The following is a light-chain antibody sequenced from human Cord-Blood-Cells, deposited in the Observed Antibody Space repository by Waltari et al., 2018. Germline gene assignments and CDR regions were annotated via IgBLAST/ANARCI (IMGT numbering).Light chain of an antibody. V-gene: IGLV3-21*04. Sequence: SYVLTQPPSVSVAPGKTARITCGGNNIGSKSVHWYQQKPGQAPVLVIYYDSARPSGLPGGFSGSNSGNTATLTISRVEAGDEADYYCQVWDSSSDHPVFGGGTKLTVL. J-gene: IGLJ3*02. CDR2: YDS. CDR1: NIGSKS. CDR3: QVWDSSSDHPV.